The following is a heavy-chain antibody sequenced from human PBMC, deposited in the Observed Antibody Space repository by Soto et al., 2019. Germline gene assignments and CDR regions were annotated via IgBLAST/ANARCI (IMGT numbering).Heavy chain of an antibody. D-gene: IGHD4-17*01. CDR1: GFTFSSYA. CDR3: AKADYGDWCHWFDP. CDR2: ISGSGGST. Sequence: EVQLLESGGGLVQPGGSLRLSCAASGFTFSSYAMSWVRQAPGKGLEWVSAISGSGGSTYYADSVKGRFTISRDNCKTTLYLQISSVRAEDTAVDYCAKADYGDWCHWFDPWGQVPWSPSAQ. V-gene: IGHV3-23*01. J-gene: IGHJ5*02.